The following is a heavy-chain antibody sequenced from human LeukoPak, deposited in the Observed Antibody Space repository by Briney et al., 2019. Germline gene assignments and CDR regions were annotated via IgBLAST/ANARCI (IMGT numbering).Heavy chain of an antibody. J-gene: IGHJ4*02. CDR3: ASSFVVVPAAMYY. CDR1: GGSISSSSYY. D-gene: IGHD2-2*01. V-gene: IGHV4-39*01. Sequence: SETLSLTCTVSGGSISSSSYYWGWIRQPPGKGLEWIGSIYYSGSTYHNPSLKSRVTISVDTSKNQFSLKLSSVTAAGTAVYYCASSFVVVPAAMYYWGQGTLVTVSS. CDR2: IYYSGST.